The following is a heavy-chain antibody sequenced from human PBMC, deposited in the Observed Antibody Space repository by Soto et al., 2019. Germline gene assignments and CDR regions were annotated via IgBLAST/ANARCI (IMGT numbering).Heavy chain of an antibody. CDR2: IYYSGST. CDR3: ARRRRDGYNNWFDP. D-gene: IGHD5-12*01. J-gene: IGHJ5*02. CDR1: GGSISSSSYY. V-gene: IGHV4-39*01. Sequence: SETLSLTCTVSGGSISSSSYYWGWIRQPPGKGLEWIGSIYYSGSTYYNPSLKSRVTISVDTSKNQFSLKLSSVTAADTAVYYCARRRRDGYNNWFDPWGRGTLITVSS.